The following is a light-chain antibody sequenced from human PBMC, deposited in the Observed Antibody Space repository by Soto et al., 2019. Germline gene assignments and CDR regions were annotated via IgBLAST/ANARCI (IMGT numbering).Light chain of an antibody. V-gene: IGLV1-40*01. Sequence: QSVLTQPPSVSGTPGQRVTISCTGSSSNIGAGYDVHWYQQLPGTAPKLLIYGNSNRPSGVPDRLSGSKSDTSAALAIPGLQAEDEADYYCQSYDSSLSVLFGGGTKLTVL. CDR2: GNS. J-gene: IGLJ2*01. CDR3: QSYDSSLSVL. CDR1: SSNIGAGYD.